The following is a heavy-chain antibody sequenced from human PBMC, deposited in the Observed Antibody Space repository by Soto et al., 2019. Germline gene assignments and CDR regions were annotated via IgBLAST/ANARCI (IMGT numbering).Heavy chain of an antibody. J-gene: IGHJ6*02. V-gene: IGHV2-26*01. D-gene: IGHD2-15*01. CDR1: GFSLSNARMG. CDR3: ARIPEIVPYYYYGLDV. Sequence: QVTLKESGPVLVKPTETLTLTCTVSGFSLSNARMGVSWIRHPPGKALEWLAHIFSKDEKSYATSLKSRLTISKDTSKNQVVLIVTNMDPVDTATYYCARIPEIVPYYYYGLDVWGQGTTVTVSS. CDR2: IFSKDEK.